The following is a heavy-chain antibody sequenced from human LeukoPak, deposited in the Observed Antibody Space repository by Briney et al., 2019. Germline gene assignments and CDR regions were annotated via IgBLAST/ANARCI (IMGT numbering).Heavy chain of an antibody. Sequence: PGGSLRLSCAASGFTFSSYAMSWVRQAPGKGLEWVSGLSGSGGSTFYADSVRGRFTISRDNSKSTLYLQMNSLGAEDTAMYYCAKQGCTSATCYLNCWGQGTLVTVSS. V-gene: IGHV3-23*01. D-gene: IGHD2-2*01. J-gene: IGHJ4*02. CDR2: LSGSGGST. CDR3: AKQGCTSATCYLNC. CDR1: GFTFSSYA.